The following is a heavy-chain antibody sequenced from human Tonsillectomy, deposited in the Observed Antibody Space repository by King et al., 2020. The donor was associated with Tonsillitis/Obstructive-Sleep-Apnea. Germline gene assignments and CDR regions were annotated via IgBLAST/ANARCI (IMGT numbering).Heavy chain of an antibody. Sequence: QLVQSGAEVRKPGASVTVSCKASGYTFSSYYIHWVRQAPGQGLEWMGLINPSGGSTSYAQKFQGGVTMTRDKSTSTLYMELSSLRSEDTAVYYCAREPKRSDVLRFLEWLGGGFDYWGQGTLVTVSS. V-gene: IGHV1-46*01. CDR3: AREPKRSDVLRFLEWLGGGFDY. J-gene: IGHJ4*02. CDR2: INPSGGST. D-gene: IGHD3-3*01. CDR1: GYTFSSYY.